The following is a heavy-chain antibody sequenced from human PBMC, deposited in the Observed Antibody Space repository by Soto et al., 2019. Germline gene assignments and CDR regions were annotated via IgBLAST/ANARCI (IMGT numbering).Heavy chain of an antibody. CDR2: ISSSGSTI. D-gene: IGHD3-10*01. CDR3: MVRGGPYYYYGMDV. V-gene: IGHV3-48*03. Sequence: PGGSLRLSCAASGFTFSSYEMNWVRQAPGKGLEWVSYISSSGSTIYYADSVKGRFTISRDNAKNSLHLQMNSLRAEDTAVYYCMVRGGPYYYYGMDVWGQGTTVTVSS. J-gene: IGHJ6*02. CDR1: GFTFSSYE.